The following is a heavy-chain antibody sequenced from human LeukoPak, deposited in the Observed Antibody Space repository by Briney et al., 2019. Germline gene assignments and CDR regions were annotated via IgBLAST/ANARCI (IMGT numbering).Heavy chain of an antibody. CDR1: GFSLSTSGVC. V-gene: IGHV2-70*01. D-gene: IGHD3-22*01. CDR3: ALTTYFYDSSGRIDY. CDR2: IDWDDDK. Sequence: SGPTQVNPTQTLXLTCTFSGFSLSTSGVCVSWIRQPPGKALEWLALIDWDDDKYYSTSLKTRLTISKDTSKNQVVLTLTNMDPVDTATYYCALTTYFYDSSGRIDYWGQGTLVTVSS. J-gene: IGHJ4*02.